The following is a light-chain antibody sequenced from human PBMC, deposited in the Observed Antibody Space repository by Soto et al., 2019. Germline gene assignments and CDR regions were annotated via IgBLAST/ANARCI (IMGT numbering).Light chain of an antibody. CDR2: DTS. CDR1: QGIGAT. CDR3: QPYNNWPLT. Sequence: EVVMPQSPATLYVSPGQGDTLSCRAIQGIGATLAWYQHKPGETPRLLIYDTSTRATGVPARFSGSRSVPEFTLTINSLQSEDFAIYYCQPYNNWPLTFGGGTKVESK. V-gene: IGKV3-15*01. J-gene: IGKJ4*01.